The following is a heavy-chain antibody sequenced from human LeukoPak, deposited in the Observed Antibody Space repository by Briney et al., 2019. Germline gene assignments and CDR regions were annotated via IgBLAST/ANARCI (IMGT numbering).Heavy chain of an antibody. D-gene: IGHD3-10*01. V-gene: IGHV4-59*01. CDR2: IYYSGST. CDR3: ARTYGSGSYYTHYYFDY. Sequence: PSETLSLTCTVSGGSISSYYWSWIRQPPGKGLEWIGYIYYSGSTNYNPSLKSRVTISVDTSKNQFSLKLSSVTAADTAVYYCARTYGSGSYYTHYYFDYWGQGTLVTVSS. CDR1: GGSISSYY. J-gene: IGHJ4*02.